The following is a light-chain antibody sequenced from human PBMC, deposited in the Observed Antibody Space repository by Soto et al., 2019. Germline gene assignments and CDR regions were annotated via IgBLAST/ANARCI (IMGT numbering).Light chain of an antibody. CDR3: AAWDDSLSAVV. V-gene: IGLV1-47*01. Sequence: QSVLTQPPSASGTPGQRVTISCSGSSSNIGSNYVYWYPQLPGTAPKLLIYRNNQRPSGVPDRFSGSKSGTSASLAISGLRSEDEDDYYCAAWDDSLSAVVFGGGTKLTVL. CDR1: SSNIGSNY. J-gene: IGLJ2*01. CDR2: RNN.